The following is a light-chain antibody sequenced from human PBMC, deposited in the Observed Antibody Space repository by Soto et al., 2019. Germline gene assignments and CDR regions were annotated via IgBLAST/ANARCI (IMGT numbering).Light chain of an antibody. CDR2: GAS. V-gene: IGKV3-20*01. CDR1: QSVSSSF. J-gene: IGKJ5*01. CDR3: QQYRNSPIT. Sequence: EIVLTQSPGTLSLSPGERATLSCRASQSVSSSFLAWYQQKPGQAPRLLVYGASGRATGIPDRFSGSGSGTDFTLTITRLEPEDFAVYYCQQYRNSPITFGQGTRLEIK.